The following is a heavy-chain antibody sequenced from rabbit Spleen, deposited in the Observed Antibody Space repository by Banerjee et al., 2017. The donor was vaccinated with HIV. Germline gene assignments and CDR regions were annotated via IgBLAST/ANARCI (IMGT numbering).Heavy chain of an antibody. V-gene: IGHV1S45*01. CDR2: INIITGKS. Sequence: QEQLVESGGGLVKPGASPTLTCKASGFSFSRSYDMCWVRQAPGKGLEWIACINIITGKSVYASWAKGRFTMSRTSSTTVTLQMTSLTAADTATYFCARDLVTVIGWNFNLWGPGTLVTVS. D-gene: IGHD1-1*01. CDR1: GFSFSRSYD. J-gene: IGHJ4*01. CDR3: ARDLVTVIGWNFNL.